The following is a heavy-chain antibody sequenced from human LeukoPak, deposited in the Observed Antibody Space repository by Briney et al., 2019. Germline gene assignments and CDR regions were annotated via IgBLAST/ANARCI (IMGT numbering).Heavy chain of an antibody. V-gene: IGHV4-30-4*01. CDR2: IYYSGST. D-gene: IGHD2-21*01. J-gene: IGHJ6*02. Sequence: PSETLSLTCTVSGGSISSGDYYWSWIRQPPGKGLEWIGYIYYSGSTYYNPSLKSRVTISVDTSKNQFSLKLSSVTAADTAVYYCARNNPEEYCGGDCYGMDVWGQGTTVTVSS. CDR1: GGSISSGDYY. CDR3: ARNNPEEYCGGDCYGMDV.